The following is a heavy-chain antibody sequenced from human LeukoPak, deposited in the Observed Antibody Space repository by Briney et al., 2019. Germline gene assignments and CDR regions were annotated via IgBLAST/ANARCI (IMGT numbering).Heavy chain of an antibody. CDR3: ARAARFLHSTGAHAFDI. J-gene: IGHJ3*02. Sequence: GGSLRLSCAASGFSLSSYDMPWVRQGTGKGLEWVSGIGIPGDTYYPGSVTGRFTISRENVRNSLYLQMNSLRAGDTAVYYCARAARFLHSTGAHAFDIWGQGTMVTVSS. V-gene: IGHV3-13*04. D-gene: IGHD2-8*02. CDR2: IGIPGDT. CDR1: GFSLSSYD.